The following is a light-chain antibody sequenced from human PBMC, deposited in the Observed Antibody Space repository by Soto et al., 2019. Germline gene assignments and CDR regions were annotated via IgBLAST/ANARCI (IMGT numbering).Light chain of an antibody. V-gene: IGLV2-14*03. J-gene: IGLJ3*02. CDR3: QSYDSDLSAWV. CDR1: SSDVGGSDH. Sequence: QSALTQPASVSGSPGQSITVSCTGTSSDVGGSDHVNWYQQHPGKAPKLMIFDVSNRPSGVSTRFSGSKSGNAASLTISGLQAEDEADYYCQSYDSDLSAWVFGGGTKLTVL. CDR2: DVS.